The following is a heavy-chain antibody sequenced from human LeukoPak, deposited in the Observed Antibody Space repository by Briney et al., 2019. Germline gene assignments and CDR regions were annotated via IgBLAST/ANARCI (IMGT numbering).Heavy chain of an antibody. CDR1: GYTFTSYD. CDR2: MNPNSGNT. CDR3: ARDRPRVRFGEYYYYYGMDV. D-gene: IGHD3-10*01. Sequence: ASVKVSCKASGYTFTSYDINWVRQATGQGLEWMGWMNPNSGNTGYAQKFQGRVTMTRNTSISTAYMELSSLRSEDTAVYYCARDRPRVRFGEYYYYYGMDVWGQGTTVTVSS. V-gene: IGHV1-8*01. J-gene: IGHJ6*02.